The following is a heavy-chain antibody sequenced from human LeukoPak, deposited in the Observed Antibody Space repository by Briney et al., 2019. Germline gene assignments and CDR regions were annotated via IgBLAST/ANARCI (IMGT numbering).Heavy chain of an antibody. Sequence: SETLSLTCTVSGGSISGYYWAWIRQSAGKGLQWIGRIYSSGITTYNPSLKSRVTMSVDTSKNQFSLRLSSVTAADTAVYYCARHQGSGALNWFDPWGQGTLVTVSS. D-gene: IGHD3-10*01. CDR3: ARHQGSGALNWFDP. J-gene: IGHJ5*02. V-gene: IGHV4-4*07. CDR1: GGSISGYY. CDR2: IYSSGIT.